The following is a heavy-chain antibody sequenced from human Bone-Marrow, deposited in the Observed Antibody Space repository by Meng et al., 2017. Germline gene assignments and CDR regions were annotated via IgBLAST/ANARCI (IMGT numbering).Heavy chain of an antibody. CDR2: IKSNTDGGTA. CDR3: TWDDKAVSDY. CDR1: GFYFSNAW. V-gene: IGHV3-15*01. Sequence: VHLGGSGGDLVKPGGSLRLSCADSGFYFSNAWMSWVRQAPGKGLEWVGRIKSNTDGGTAEYAAPVTGRFTISRDDSKSTLYLQLSGLTTDDTGVYYCTWDDKAVSDYWGQGTLVTVSS. J-gene: IGHJ4*02. D-gene: IGHD3-9*01.